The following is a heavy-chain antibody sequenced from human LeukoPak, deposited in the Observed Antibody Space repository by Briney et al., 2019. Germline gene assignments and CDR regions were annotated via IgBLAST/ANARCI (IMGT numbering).Heavy chain of an antibody. CDR3: GKTDIYFNPIDY. D-gene: IGHD3-9*01. CDR1: GVSISSSEW. Sequence: SETLSVTCAVSGVSISSSEWWIWVRQPPGQGLEWIGEIHRAGRTRYNPSLKSRVTMSMDYSKNQFSLNVSSVTAADTAIYYCGKTDIYFNPIDYWGPGSLVTVSS. J-gene: IGHJ4*02. V-gene: IGHV4-4*02. CDR2: IHRAGRT.